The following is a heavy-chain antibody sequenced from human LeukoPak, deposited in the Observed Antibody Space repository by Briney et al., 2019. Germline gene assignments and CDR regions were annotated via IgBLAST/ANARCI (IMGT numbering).Heavy chain of an antibody. V-gene: IGHV4-4*07. D-gene: IGHD3-9*01. CDR2: IYTSGST. CDR1: GGSISSYY. J-gene: IGHJ4*02. CDR3: ARVRMTIFWGGYFDY. Sequence: SETLSLTCTVSGGSISSYYWSWIRQPAGKGLGWIGRIYTSGSTNYNPSLKSRVTMSVDTSKNQFSLKLSSVTAADTAVYYCARVRMTIFWGGYFDYWGQGTLVTVSS.